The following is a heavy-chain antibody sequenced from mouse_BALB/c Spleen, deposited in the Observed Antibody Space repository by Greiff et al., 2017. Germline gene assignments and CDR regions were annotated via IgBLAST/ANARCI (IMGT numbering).Heavy chain of an antibody. D-gene: IGHD2-4*01. CDR2: ISYDGSN. CDR1: GYSITSGYY. J-gene: IGHJ1*01. Sequence: DVKLQESGPGLVKPSQSLSLTCSVTGYSITSGYYWNWIRQFPGNKLEWMGYISYDGSNNYNPSLKNRISITRDTSKNQFFLKLNSVTTEDTATYYCARGGDYGRVYWYFDVWGAGTTVTVSS. V-gene: IGHV3-6*02. CDR3: ARGGDYGRVYWYFDV.